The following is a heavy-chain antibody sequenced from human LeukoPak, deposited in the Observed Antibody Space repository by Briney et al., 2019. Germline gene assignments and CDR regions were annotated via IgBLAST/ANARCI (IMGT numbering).Heavy chain of an antibody. CDR3: ARAVGYYDSSGYFDY. Sequence: SQTLSLTCTVSGGSISSGDYYWSWIRQPPGKGLEWIGYIYYSGSTNYNPSLKSRVTISVDTSKNQFSLKLSSVTAADTAVYYCARAVGYYDSSGYFDYWGQGTLVTVSS. V-gene: IGHV4-30-4*01. CDR2: IYYSGST. D-gene: IGHD3-22*01. J-gene: IGHJ4*02. CDR1: GGSISSGDYY.